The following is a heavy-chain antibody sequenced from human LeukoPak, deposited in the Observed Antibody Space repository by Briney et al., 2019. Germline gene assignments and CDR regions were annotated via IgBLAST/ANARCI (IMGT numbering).Heavy chain of an antibody. CDR1: GGSISSYY. Sequence: SETLSLTCTVSGGSISSYYWSWIRQPPGKGLEWIGYIYYSGSTNYNPSPKSRVTISVDTSKNQFSLKLSSVTAADTAVYYCARLQGDYLYYFDYWGHGTLVTVSS. CDR3: ARLQGDYLYYFDY. CDR2: IYYSGST. V-gene: IGHV4-59*08. J-gene: IGHJ4*01. D-gene: IGHD4-17*01.